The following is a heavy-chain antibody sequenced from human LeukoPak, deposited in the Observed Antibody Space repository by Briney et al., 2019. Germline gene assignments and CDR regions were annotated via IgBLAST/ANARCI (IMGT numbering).Heavy chain of an antibody. V-gene: IGHV1-2*02. Sequence: GASVKVSCKASGYTFIGYYMHWVGQAPGQGLEWMGWINPNSGGTKYAQKFQGRVTMTRDTSISTAYMELSRLRSDDTAVYYCARDFSEYDILTGVFDYWGQGTLVTVSS. CDR2: INPNSGGT. CDR3: ARDFSEYDILTGVFDY. J-gene: IGHJ4*02. D-gene: IGHD3-9*01. CDR1: GYTFIGYY.